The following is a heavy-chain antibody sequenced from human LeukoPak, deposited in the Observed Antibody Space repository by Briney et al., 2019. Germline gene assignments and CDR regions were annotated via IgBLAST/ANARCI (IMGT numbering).Heavy chain of an antibody. V-gene: IGHV4-59*08. CDR1: GGSISGYY. CDR2: IYYSGST. J-gene: IGHJ4*02. Sequence: PSETLSLTCTVSGGSISGYYWSWIRQPPGKGLEWIGHIYYSGSTNYSPSLKSRVTISVDTSRNQFSLKLSSVTAADTAVYYCARRGAVYAGNDFDYWGQGTLVSVST. D-gene: IGHD4-23*01. CDR3: ARRGAVYAGNDFDY.